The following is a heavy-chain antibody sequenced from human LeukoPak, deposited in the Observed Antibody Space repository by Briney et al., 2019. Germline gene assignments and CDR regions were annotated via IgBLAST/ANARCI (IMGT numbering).Heavy chain of an antibody. CDR3: ARRHDYYYCSGSHNNWFVP. V-gene: IGHV4-34*01. J-gene: IGHJ5*02. D-gene: IGHD3-10*01. CDR1: GGSFSGYC. Sequence: SETLSLTCAVYGGSFSGYCWNWIRQPPGKGLEWVGEINYSGNNNYNPSLKSRGNIFVDTSTKQIHLKVSSVTAADTAVYYCARRHDYYYCSGSHNNWFVPWGQGSLVTV. CDR2: INYSGNN.